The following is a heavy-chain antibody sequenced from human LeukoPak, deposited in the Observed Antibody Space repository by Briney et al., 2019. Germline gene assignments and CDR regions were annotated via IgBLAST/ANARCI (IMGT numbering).Heavy chain of an antibody. CDR2: IYHSGST. CDR3: ARTTYYYDSSGYNEAFDI. Sequence: SSETLSLTCTVSGGSISSYYWSWIRQPPGKGLEWIGYIYHSGSTYYNPSLKSRVTISVDRSKNQFSLKLSSVTAADTAVYYCARTTYYYDSSGYNEAFDIWGQGTMVTVSS. J-gene: IGHJ3*02. D-gene: IGHD3-22*01. V-gene: IGHV4-59*12. CDR1: GGSISSYY.